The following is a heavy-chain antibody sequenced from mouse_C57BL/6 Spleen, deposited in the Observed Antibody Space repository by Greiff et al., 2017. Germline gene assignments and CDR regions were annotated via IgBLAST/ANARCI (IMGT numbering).Heavy chain of an antibody. CDR1: GFTFNTYA. V-gene: IGHV10-3*01. Sequence: DVMLVESGGGLVQPKGSLKLSCAASGFTFNTYAMHWVRQAPGKGLEWVARIRSKSSNYATYYADSVKDRFTISRDDSQSMLYLQMNNLKTEDTAMYYCVRDYYGSYYWYFDVWGTGTTVTVSS. CDR2: IRSKSSNYAT. J-gene: IGHJ1*03. CDR3: VRDYYGSYYWYFDV. D-gene: IGHD1-1*01.